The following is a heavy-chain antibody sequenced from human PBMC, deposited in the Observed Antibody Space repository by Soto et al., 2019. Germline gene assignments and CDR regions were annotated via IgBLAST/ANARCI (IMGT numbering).Heavy chain of an antibody. CDR3: AKDTVWRMIVGALDY. D-gene: IGHD3-22*01. J-gene: IGHJ4*02. CDR2: ISYDGSNE. V-gene: IGHV3-30*18. Sequence: QVQLVESGGGVVQPGRSLRLACAASGFTFSNFVMHWVRQAPGKGLEWVALISYDGSNEYYADSVKGRFTISRDNSKNTLYLQMNSLRAEDTALYYCAKDTVWRMIVGALDYWGQGTLVTVSS. CDR1: GFTFSNFV.